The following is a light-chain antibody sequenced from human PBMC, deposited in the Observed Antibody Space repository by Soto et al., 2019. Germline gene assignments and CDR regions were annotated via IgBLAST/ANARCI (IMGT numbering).Light chain of an antibody. V-gene: IGKV1-39*01. Sequence: DIQMNQSPSSLSASVGGRVNITCLASQIMSTSLAWYQQQPGKAPKLLIYAASSLQSGVPSRSSGSGSGTHFTLTLTSLQPEDSATYYCQQTYNTPITFGQGTRLENK. CDR3: QQTYNTPIT. CDR2: AAS. J-gene: IGKJ5*01. CDR1: QIMSTS.